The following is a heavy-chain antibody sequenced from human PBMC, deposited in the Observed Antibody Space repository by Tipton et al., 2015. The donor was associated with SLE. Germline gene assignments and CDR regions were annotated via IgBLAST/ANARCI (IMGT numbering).Heavy chain of an antibody. J-gene: IGHJ6*03. CDR3: ARSPANIVVVPAAPYYMDV. V-gene: IGHV4-31*03. CDR2: IYYSGST. D-gene: IGHD2-2*01. Sequence: LRLSCTVPGGSISSGGYYWSWIRQHPGKGLEWIGYIYYSGSTYYNPSLKSRVTISVDTSKNQFSLKLSSVTAADTAVYYCARSPANIVVVPAAPYYMDVWGKGTTVTVSS. CDR1: GGSISSGGYY.